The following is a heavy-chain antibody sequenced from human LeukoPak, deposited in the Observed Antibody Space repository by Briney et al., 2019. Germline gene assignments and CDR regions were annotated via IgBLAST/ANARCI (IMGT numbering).Heavy chain of an antibody. J-gene: IGHJ4*02. D-gene: IGHD6-6*01. V-gene: IGHV1-69*04. CDR3: ARAQCSSSAFDY. CDR2: IIPIFGIA. CDR1: GGTFSSYA. Sequence: SVKVSCKASGGTFSSYAISWVRQAPGQGLEWMGRIIPIFGIANYAQKFQGRVTITADKSTSTAYMELSSLRSEDTAVYYCARAQCSSSAFDYWGQGTLVTVSS.